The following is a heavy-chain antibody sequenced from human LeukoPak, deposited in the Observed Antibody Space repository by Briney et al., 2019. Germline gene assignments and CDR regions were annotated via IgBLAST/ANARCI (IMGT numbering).Heavy chain of an antibody. V-gene: IGHV4-59*01. CDR3: ARDRTGAMFWYFDL. CDR1: GGSIRSYY. CDR2: IYYTGST. J-gene: IGHJ2*01. D-gene: IGHD7-27*01. Sequence: PSETLSLTCTVSGGSIRSYYWSWIRQAPGKGLEYIGYIYYTGSTNYNPSLKSRVTMSLDTSKNQFSLELSSVTAADTAVYYCARDRTGAMFWYFDLWGRGTLVTVPS.